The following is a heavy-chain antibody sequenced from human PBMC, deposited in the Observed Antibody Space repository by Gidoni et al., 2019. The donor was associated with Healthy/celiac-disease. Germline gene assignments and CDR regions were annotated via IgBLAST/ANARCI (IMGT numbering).Heavy chain of an antibody. Sequence: QLQLQESGPGLVKPSETLSLTCTVSGGSISSSSYSWGWIRQPPGKGLEWIGSIYYSGSTYSNPSLKSRVTISVDTSKNQFSLKLSSVTAADTAVYYCARKTADGCYFDYWGQGTLVTVSS. D-gene: IGHD2-2*01. J-gene: IGHJ4*02. CDR3: ARKTADGCYFDY. CDR1: GGSISSSSYS. CDR2: IYYSGST. V-gene: IGHV4-39*07.